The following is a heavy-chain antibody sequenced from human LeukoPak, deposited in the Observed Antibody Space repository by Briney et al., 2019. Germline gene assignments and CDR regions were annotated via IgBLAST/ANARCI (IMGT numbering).Heavy chain of an antibody. D-gene: IGHD6-19*01. V-gene: IGHV5-51*01. Sequence: GESLKISCKGSGYSFTTYWIAWVRQMPGKGLEWMGTVYPGDSDTRYSPSFQGQVTISADKSISAAYLQWSSLKASDTAMYYCARLAVSATHSDYWGQGILVTVSS. J-gene: IGHJ4*02. CDR3: ARLAVSATHSDY. CDR2: VYPGDSDT. CDR1: GYSFTTYW.